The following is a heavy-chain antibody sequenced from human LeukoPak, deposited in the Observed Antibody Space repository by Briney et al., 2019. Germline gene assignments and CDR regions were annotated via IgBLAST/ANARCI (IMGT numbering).Heavy chain of an antibody. CDR1: GGSISSGGYY. V-gene: IGHV4-61*02. CDR3: ARESRPAGLDGSYNY. Sequence: PSETLSLTCTVSGGSISSGGYYWSWIRQPAGRGLEWIGRIYTSGSTNYNPSLTSRVTMSVDTSKNQFSLKVRSVTAADTAVYYCARESRPAGLDGSYNYWGQGTLVTVSS. D-gene: IGHD1-26*01. CDR2: IYTSGST. J-gene: IGHJ4*02.